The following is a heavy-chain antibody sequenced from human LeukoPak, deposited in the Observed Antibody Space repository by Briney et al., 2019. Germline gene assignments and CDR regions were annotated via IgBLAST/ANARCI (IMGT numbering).Heavy chain of an antibody. D-gene: IGHD4-11*01. J-gene: IGHJ4*02. CDR2: IKSKTGGGTT. CDR1: GFTFSNAW. CDR3: TTDLWSNYYY. Sequence: GGSLRLSCAASGFTFSNAWMSWVRQAPGKGLEWVGRIKSKTGGGTTDYAAPVKGRFTISRDDSKNTLYLQMNSLKTEDTAVYYCTTDLWSNYYYWGQGTLVTVSS. V-gene: IGHV3-15*01.